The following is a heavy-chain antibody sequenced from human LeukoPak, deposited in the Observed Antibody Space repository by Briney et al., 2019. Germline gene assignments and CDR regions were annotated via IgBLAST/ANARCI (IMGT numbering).Heavy chain of an antibody. V-gene: IGHV3-64D*06. CDR2: ISSNGGST. CDR1: GFTFSSYA. D-gene: IGHD5-18*01. J-gene: IGHJ4*02. Sequence: GGSLRLSCSASGFTFSSYAMHWVRQAPGKGLEYVSAISSNGGSTYYADSVKGRFTISRDNSKNTLYLQMRSLRAGDTAVFFCVKPGYSYGYYFDYWGQGTLVTVSS. CDR3: VKPGYSYGYYFDY.